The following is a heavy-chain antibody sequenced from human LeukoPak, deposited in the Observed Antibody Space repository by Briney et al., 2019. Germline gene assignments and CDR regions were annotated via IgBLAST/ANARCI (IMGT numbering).Heavy chain of an antibody. Sequence: ASVKVSCKASGYTFTSYGISWVRQVPGQGLEWMGWISAYNGNTNYAQKLQGRVTMTTDTSTSTAYMELRSLRSDDTAVYYCARARGRSLITTIDYWGQGTLVTVSS. V-gene: IGHV1-18*01. CDR1: GYTFTSYG. J-gene: IGHJ4*02. D-gene: IGHD3-22*01. CDR2: ISAYNGNT. CDR3: ARARGRSLITTIDY.